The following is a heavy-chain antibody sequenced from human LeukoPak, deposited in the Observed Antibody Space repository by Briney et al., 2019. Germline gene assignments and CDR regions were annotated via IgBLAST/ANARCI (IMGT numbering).Heavy chain of an antibody. CDR1: GFTFSSYS. V-gene: IGHV3-30*03. J-gene: IGHJ6*02. CDR2: ISYDGSNK. Sequence: GGSLRLSCAASGFTFSSYSMNWVRQAPGKGLEWVAVISYDGSNKYYADSVKGRFTISRDNSKNTLYLQMNSLRAEDTAVYYCASLYCSGGSCYSRYYYYGMDVWGQGTTVAVSS. D-gene: IGHD2-15*01. CDR3: ASLYCSGGSCYSRYYYYGMDV.